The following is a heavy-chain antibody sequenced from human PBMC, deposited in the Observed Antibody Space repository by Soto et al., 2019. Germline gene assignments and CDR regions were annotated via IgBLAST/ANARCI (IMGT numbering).Heavy chain of an antibody. CDR3: ARVGGPYDI. CDR2: IYHSGTT. V-gene: IGHV4-30-4*01. CDR1: GGSISSGDYY. D-gene: IGHD3-9*01. Sequence: SETLSLTCTVSGGSISSGDYYWSWIRQPPGKGLEWIGYIYHSGTTYYNPSLKSRVTISVDMSKNQFSLKLNSVTAADTAVYYCARVGGPYDIWRQGTTVTVSS. J-gene: IGHJ6*02.